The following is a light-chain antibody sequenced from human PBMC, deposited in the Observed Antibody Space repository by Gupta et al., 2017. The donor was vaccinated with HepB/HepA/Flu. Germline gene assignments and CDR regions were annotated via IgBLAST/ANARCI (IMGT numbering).Light chain of an antibody. Sequence: QLVLTQSPSASASLGASVKLTCTLSSGHSSYAIAWHQQQPEKGPRYLMKLNNDGSHSKGGGIPDRFSGSNSGAERYLTISNLQSEDEADYYCQTWGTDFRVFGGGTKLTVL. CDR3: QTWGTDFRV. CDR1: SGHSSYA. CDR2: LNNDGSH. J-gene: IGLJ3*02. V-gene: IGLV4-69*02.